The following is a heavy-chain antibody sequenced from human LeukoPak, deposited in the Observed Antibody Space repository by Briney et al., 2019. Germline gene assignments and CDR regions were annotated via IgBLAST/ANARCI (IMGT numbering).Heavy chain of an antibody. CDR3: ARVYSGYEYYFDY. Sequence: SVKVSCKASGGTFNSFSINWVRQAPGQGLEWMGSIMPVLDTTKYAQKFQGRVTITADESTSTAYMELRGLRSDDTAVYYCARVYSGYEYYFDYWGQGTLVTVSS. J-gene: IGHJ4*02. CDR2: IMPVLDTT. CDR1: GGTFNSFS. D-gene: IGHD5-12*01. V-gene: IGHV1-69*13.